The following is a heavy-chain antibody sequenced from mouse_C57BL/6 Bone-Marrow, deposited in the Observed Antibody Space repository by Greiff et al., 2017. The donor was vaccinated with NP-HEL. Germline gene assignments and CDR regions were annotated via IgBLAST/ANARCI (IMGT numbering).Heavy chain of an antibody. D-gene: IGHD2-5*01. CDR3: ARAYSNYLDY. CDR2: ISYDGSN. CDR1: GFSITSGYY. V-gene: IGHV3-6*01. J-gene: IGHJ2*01. Sequence: EVQLVESGPGLVKPSQSLSLTCSVTGFSITSGYYWNWIRRFPGNKLEWVGSISYDGSNNYSPSLKNRISITRDTSKNQFFLKLNSVTAEDTATYYCARAYSNYLDYRGQGTTLTVSS.